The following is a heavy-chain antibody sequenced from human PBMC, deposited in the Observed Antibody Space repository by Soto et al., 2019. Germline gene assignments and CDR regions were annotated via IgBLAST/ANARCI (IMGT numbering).Heavy chain of an antibody. Sequence: QVQLVQSGAEVKKPGSSVKVSCKASGGTFSSYTISWVRQAPGQGLEWMGRIIPILGIANYAQKFQGRVTITADKSTSTAYMELSSLRSEDTAVYYCATHSSSWPNYYFDYWGQGTLVTVSS. CDR1: GGTFSSYT. CDR2: IIPILGIA. J-gene: IGHJ4*02. V-gene: IGHV1-69*02. CDR3: ATHSSSWPNYYFDY. D-gene: IGHD6-13*01.